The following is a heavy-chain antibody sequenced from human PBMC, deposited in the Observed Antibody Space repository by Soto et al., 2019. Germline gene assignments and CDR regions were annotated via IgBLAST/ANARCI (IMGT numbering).Heavy chain of an antibody. D-gene: IGHD2-21*02. J-gene: IGHJ4*02. V-gene: IGHV4-59*01. Sequence: SETLSLTCTVSGGSISTYYWTWIRQPPGKGLEWIGYVHYSGTTNYNPSLKSRVTMSVDTSKNQFSLKLRSVTAADTAVYYCAADRTYCGGDCYVDWGQGTLVTVSS. CDR1: GGSISTYY. CDR2: VHYSGTT. CDR3: AADRTYCGGDCYVD.